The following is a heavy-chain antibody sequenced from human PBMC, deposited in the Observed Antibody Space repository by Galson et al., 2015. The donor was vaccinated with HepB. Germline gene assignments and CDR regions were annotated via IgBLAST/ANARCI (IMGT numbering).Heavy chain of an antibody. D-gene: IGHD5-12*01. V-gene: IGHV3-21*01. Sequence: SLRLSCAASGFTFSSYAMHWVRQAPGEGLEWVSSISSSSSNIYYADSVKGRFTISRDNAKNSLYLQMNSLRAEDTAVYYCARDRTDIVAYYGMDVWGQGTSVTVSS. J-gene: IGHJ6*02. CDR1: GFTFSSYA. CDR2: ISSSSSNI. CDR3: ARDRTDIVAYYGMDV.